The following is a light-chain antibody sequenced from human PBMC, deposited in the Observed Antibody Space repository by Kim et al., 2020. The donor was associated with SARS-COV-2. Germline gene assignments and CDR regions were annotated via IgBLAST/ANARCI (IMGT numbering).Light chain of an antibody. CDR2: EDN. J-gene: IGLJ3*02. Sequence: SYELTQPPSVSVSPGQTARITCSGDALPKQYAYWFQQKPGQAPVVVIYEDNERPSGIPERFSGSTSGTTVTLTISGVQAEDEADYYCQSADSSDTFWVFGGGTQLTVL. V-gene: IGLV3-25*03. CDR3: QSADSSDTFWV. CDR1: ALPKQY.